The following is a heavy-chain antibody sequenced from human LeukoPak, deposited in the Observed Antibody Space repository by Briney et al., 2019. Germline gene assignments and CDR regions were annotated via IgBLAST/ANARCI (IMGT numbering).Heavy chain of an antibody. D-gene: IGHD5-12*01. Sequence: SETLSLTCTVSGGSISSSSYYWGWIRQPPGKGLEWMGSIYYSGSTYYNPSLKSRVTISVDTSKTQFSLKLRSVTAADTAVYYCARHWASSGYDPDHSFDYWGQGTLVTVSS. CDR3: ARHWASSGYDPDHSFDY. J-gene: IGHJ4*02. V-gene: IGHV4-39*01. CDR2: IYYSGST. CDR1: GGSISSSSYY.